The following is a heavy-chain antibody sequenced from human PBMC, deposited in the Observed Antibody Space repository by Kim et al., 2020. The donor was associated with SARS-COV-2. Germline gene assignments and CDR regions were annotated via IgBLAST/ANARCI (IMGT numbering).Heavy chain of an antibody. D-gene: IGHD2-2*02. J-gene: IGHJ5*02. CDR1: GFSFRSYG. CDR3: ARDNCNSGTCYRGVWWLDP. CDR2: IYYDGSNK. V-gene: IGHV3-33*01. Sequence: GGSLRLSCAASGFSFRSYGMHWVRQAPGKGLEWVAVIYYDGSNKQYVDSVKGRFTISRDNSRDTLFLQMNSLRAEDTAVYYCARDNCNSGTCYRGVWWLDPWGQETMDTVSS.